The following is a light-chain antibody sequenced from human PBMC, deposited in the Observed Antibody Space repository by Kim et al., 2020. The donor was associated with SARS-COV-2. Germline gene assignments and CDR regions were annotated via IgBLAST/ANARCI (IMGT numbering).Light chain of an antibody. Sequence: DVVMTQSPDSLAVSLGVRATINCKSSQSVLYSSNNKNFLAWYQQKSGQPPRLLISWASTRESGVPDRFSGSGSGTDFTLTISSLQAEDVAVYYCQQYYTMPLTFGGGTKLEIK. CDR2: WAS. V-gene: IGKV4-1*01. CDR3: QQYYTMPLT. CDR1: QSVLYSSNNKNF. J-gene: IGKJ4*01.